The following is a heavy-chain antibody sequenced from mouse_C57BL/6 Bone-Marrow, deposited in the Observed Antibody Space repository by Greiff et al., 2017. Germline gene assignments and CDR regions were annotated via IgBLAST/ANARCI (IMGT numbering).Heavy chain of an antibody. CDR2: INPNNGGT. V-gene: IGHV1-22*01. J-gene: IGHJ4*01. CDR3: ASTKDSNFYYAMDY. D-gene: IGHD2-5*01. Sequence: EVQLQQSGPELVKPGASVKMSCKASGYTFTDYNMHWVKQSHGKSLEWIGYINPNNGGTSYNQKFKGKATLTVNKSSSTAYMELRSLTSEDSAVYYCASTKDSNFYYAMDYWGQGTSVTVSS. CDR1: GYTFTDYN.